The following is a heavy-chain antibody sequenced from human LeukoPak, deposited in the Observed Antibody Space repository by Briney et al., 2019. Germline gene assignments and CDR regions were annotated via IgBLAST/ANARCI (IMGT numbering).Heavy chain of an antibody. CDR2: ISGSGGST. D-gene: IGHD3-22*01. Sequence: GGSLRLSCAASRFTFSSYAMSWVRQAPGKGLEWVSAISGSGGSTYYADSVKGRFTISRDNSKNTLYLQMNSLRAEDTAVYYCAKDRALITMIPFDYWGQGTLVTVSS. V-gene: IGHV3-23*01. CDR1: RFTFSSYA. CDR3: AKDRALITMIPFDY. J-gene: IGHJ4*02.